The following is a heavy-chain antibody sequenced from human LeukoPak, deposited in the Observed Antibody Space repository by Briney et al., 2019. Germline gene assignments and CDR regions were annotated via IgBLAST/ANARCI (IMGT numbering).Heavy chain of an antibody. CDR1: GYTFTDYY. D-gene: IGHD3/OR15-3a*01. CDR3: ARGGDWDPPDI. V-gene: IGHV1-69-2*01. J-gene: IGHJ3*02. CDR2: IDPEDDET. Sequence: ATVKISCKASGYTFTDYYIQWVQQAPGKGLEWMGRIDPEDDETIYAEKFQGRITITADTSTDTAYMELSSLRSEDTAVYYCARGGDWDPPDIWGQGTMVTVSS.